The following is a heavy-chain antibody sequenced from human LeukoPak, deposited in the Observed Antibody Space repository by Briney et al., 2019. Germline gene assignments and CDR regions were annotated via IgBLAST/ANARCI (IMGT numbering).Heavy chain of an antibody. CDR1: GFTFSSYA. V-gene: IGHV3-30-3*01. CDR3: ARVDGYDILTGYYIPFDY. Sequence: GGSLRLSCAASGFTFSSYAMHWVRRAPGKGLEWVAVISYDGSNKYYADSVKGRFTISRDNSKNTLYLQMNSLRAEDTAVYYCARVDGYDILTGYYIPFDYWGQGTLVTVSS. J-gene: IGHJ4*02. CDR2: ISYDGSNK. D-gene: IGHD3-9*01.